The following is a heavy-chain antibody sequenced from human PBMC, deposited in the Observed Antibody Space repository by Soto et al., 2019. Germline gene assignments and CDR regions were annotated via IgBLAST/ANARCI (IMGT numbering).Heavy chain of an antibody. CDR2: IYYSGST. J-gene: IGHJ4*02. CDR3: ARVAVAGTRVDY. D-gene: IGHD6-19*01. CDR1: GGSISSYY. V-gene: IGHV4-59*12. Sequence: SETLSLTCTVSGGSISSYYWSWIRQPPGKGLEWIGYIYYSGSTNYSPSLKSRVTISVDKSKNQFSLKLSSVTAADTAVYYCARVAVAGTRVDYWGQGTLVTVSS.